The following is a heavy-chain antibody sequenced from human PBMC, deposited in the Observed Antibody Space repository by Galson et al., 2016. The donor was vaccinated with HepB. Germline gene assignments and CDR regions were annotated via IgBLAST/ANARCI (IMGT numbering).Heavy chain of an antibody. CDR2: ISTTSNTI. CDR1: GFTFNDYY. Sequence: SLRLSCGASGFTFNDYYMSWFRQAPGEGLEWIAYISTTSNTIYYADSVKGRFTITRDNAKNSLYLQMNSLTVQDTALYYCARDFRGRRSNNWFDPWGQGTLVTVSS. D-gene: IGHD3-16*01. J-gene: IGHJ5*02. V-gene: IGHV3-11*01. CDR3: ARDFRGRRSNNWFDP.